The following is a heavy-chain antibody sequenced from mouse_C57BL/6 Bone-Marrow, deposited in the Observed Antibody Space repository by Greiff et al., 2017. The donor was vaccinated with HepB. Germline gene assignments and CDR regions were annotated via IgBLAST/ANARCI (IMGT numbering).Heavy chain of an antibody. D-gene: IGHD2-2*01. V-gene: IGHV5-17*01. CDR3: ARRLRRPHYYAMDY. CDR1: GFTFSDYG. CDR2: ISSGSSTI. J-gene: IGHJ4*01. Sequence: EVKLMESGGGLVKPGGSLKLSCAASGFTFSDYGMHWVRQAPEKGLEWVAYISSGSSTIYYADTVKGRFTISRDNAKNTLFLQMTSLRSEDTAMYYCARRLRRPHYYAMDYWGQGTSVTVSS.